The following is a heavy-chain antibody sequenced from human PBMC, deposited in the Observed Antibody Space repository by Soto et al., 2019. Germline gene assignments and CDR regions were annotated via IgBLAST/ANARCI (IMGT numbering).Heavy chain of an antibody. Sequence: QVQLVQSGAEVKKPGSSVNVSCKASGGTFSSYAISWVRQAPGQGLEWMGGIIPIFGTANYAQKFQGRVTITADESTSTAYMELSSLRSEDTAVYYCAAPITIFGVTRTYGMDVWGQGTTVTVSS. CDR2: IIPIFGTA. D-gene: IGHD3-3*01. CDR3: AAPITIFGVTRTYGMDV. J-gene: IGHJ6*02. V-gene: IGHV1-69*01. CDR1: GGTFSSYA.